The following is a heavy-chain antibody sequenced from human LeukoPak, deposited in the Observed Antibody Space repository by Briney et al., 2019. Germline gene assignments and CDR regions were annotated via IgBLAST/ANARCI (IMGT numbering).Heavy chain of an antibody. CDR2: ISGSGGNT. Sequence: GGSLRLSCADSGFTFSSYAMSWVRQAPGKGLEWVSAISGSGGNTYYADSVKGRFTISRDNSKNTLYLQMNSLRAEDTAVYYCAKSLIWSPAAFDIWGQGTMVTVSS. CDR3: AKSLIWSPAAFDI. D-gene: IGHD3-10*01. J-gene: IGHJ3*02. V-gene: IGHV3-23*01. CDR1: GFTFSSYA.